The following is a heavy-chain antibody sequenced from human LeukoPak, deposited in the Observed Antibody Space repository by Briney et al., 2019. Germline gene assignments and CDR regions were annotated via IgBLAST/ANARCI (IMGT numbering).Heavy chain of an antibody. J-gene: IGHJ4*02. CDR3: ATGAVVGAPKYYFDS. V-gene: IGHV3-30*03. CDR1: GGTFSGYW. CDR2: VSDDGRKK. Sequence: GGSLRLSCAASGGTFSGYWRQWVRQAPGKGLEWVALVSDDGRKKYYADSVKGRFTIYRDNSKKTLYLEMNSLGGEDTAVYYCATGAVVGAPKYYFDSWGQGTLVTVSS. D-gene: IGHD1-26*01.